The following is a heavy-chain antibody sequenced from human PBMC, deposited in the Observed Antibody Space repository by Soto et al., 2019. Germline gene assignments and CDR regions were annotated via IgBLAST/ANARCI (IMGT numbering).Heavy chain of an antibody. J-gene: IGHJ3*02. CDR1: GYSISSGYY. CDR3: AREGDSSAGGAFDI. V-gene: IGHV4-38-2*02. Sequence: SETLSLTCAVSGYSISSGYYWGWIRQPPGEGLEWIGSIYHSGSTYYNPSLKSRVTISVDTSKNQFSLKLSSVTAADTAVYYCAREGDSSAGGAFDIWGQGTMVTVSS. D-gene: IGHD3-22*01. CDR2: IYHSGST.